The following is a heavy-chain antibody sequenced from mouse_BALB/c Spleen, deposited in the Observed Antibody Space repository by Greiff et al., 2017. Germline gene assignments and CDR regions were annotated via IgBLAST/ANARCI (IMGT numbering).Heavy chain of an antibody. V-gene: IGHV7-3*02. Sequence: EVMLVESGGGLVQPGGSLRLSCATSGFTFTDYYMSWVRQPPGKALEWLGFIRNKANGYTTEYSASVKGRFTISRDNSQSILYLQMNTLRAEDSATYYCARVYGNSFAYWGQGTLVTVSA. CDR3: ARVYGNSFAY. J-gene: IGHJ3*01. CDR2: IRNKANGYTT. CDR1: GFTFTDYY. D-gene: IGHD2-1*01.